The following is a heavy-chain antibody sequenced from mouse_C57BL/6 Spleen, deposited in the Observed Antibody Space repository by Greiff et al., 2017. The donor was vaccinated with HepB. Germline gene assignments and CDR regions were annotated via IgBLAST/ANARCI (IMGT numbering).Heavy chain of an antibody. CDR3: ARSEGGYSPYFDY. V-gene: IGHV14-2*01. D-gene: IGHD2-12*01. Sequence: VQLQQSGAELVKPGASVKLSCTASGFNIKDYYMHWVKQRTEQGLEWIGRIDPEDGENKYAPKFPGKATITADTSSNTAYLPLSSLTSEDTAVYYCARSEGGYSPYFDYWGQGTTLTVSS. CDR2: IDPEDGEN. J-gene: IGHJ2*01. CDR1: GFNIKDYY.